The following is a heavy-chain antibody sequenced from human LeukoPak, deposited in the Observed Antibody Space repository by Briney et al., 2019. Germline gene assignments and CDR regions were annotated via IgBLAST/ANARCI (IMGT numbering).Heavy chain of an antibody. D-gene: IGHD1-26*01. V-gene: IGHV3-7*01. CDR1: GFTFSSYW. CDR2: MNGDGSQI. CDR3: VSWGNSGNS. J-gene: IGHJ6*02. Sequence: PGGSLRLSCAASGFTFSSYWMSWVRQAPAKGLEWVAHMNGDGSQIYYMDFVKGRFTISRDNGKNSLYLQMNGLRAEDTALYYCVSWGNSGNSWGQGTTVIVSS.